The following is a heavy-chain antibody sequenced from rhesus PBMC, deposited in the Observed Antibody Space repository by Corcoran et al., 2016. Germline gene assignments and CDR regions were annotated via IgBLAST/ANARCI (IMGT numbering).Heavy chain of an antibody. CDR1: GCPMRDNFL. CDR3: ARRTTGTTAFFDS. Sequence: QVQLQESGPGVVKPSETLSLTCAVSGCPMRDNFLWRCICLPPGKGLVWIGYIYGSGSTTVYNPSLKSRVTISKATSKYQFSLQLSSVTAADTAVYYCARRTTGTTAFFDSWGQGVLVTVSS. CDR2: IYGSGSTT. J-gene: IGHJ4*01. D-gene: IGHD1-7*02. V-gene: IGHV4S10*01.